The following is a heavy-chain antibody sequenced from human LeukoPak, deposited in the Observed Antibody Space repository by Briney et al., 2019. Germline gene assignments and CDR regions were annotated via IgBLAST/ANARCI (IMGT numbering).Heavy chain of an antibody. D-gene: IGHD6-6*01. CDR3: AKRGPIYSSSPGNYFDY. V-gene: IGHV3-23*01. CDR2: ISGSDDGT. CDR1: GFTFSSCG. Sequence: GGSLRLSCAASGFTFSSCGMTWVRQAPGKGLEWVSSISGSDDGTYYADSVKGRFTISRDNSKNTLYLQMNSLRAEDTAVYYCAKRGPIYSSSPGNYFDYWGQGTLVTVSS. J-gene: IGHJ4*02.